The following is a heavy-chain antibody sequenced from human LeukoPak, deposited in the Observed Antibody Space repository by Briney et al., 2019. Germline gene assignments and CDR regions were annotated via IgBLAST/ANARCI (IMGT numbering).Heavy chain of an antibody. D-gene: IGHD2-21*01. CDR1: GDSISSYY. Sequence: PSETLSLTCTVSGDSISSYYWSWIRLAPGKGLEWIGNIHNIVNINYNPALKSRVTILIDTSMNQFSLKLSSVTAADTAVYYCARGVVIAPQTFDYWGQGTLVTVSS. J-gene: IGHJ4*02. CDR3: ARGVVIAPQTFDY. V-gene: IGHV4-59*01. CDR2: IHNIVNI.